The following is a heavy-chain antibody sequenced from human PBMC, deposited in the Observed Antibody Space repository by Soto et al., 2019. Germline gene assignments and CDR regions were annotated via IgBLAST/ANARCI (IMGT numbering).Heavy chain of an antibody. D-gene: IGHD6-13*01. V-gene: IGHV3-21*01. Sequence: GGSLRLSCPASGFPFNDYYMTWFRRAPGTGLEWVSSISSSSSYIYYADSVKGRFTISRDNAKNSLYLQMNSLRAEDTAVYYCARGHSSSPFDPWGQGTLVTVSS. CDR3: ARGHSSSPFDP. CDR2: ISSSSSYI. CDR1: GFPFNDYY. J-gene: IGHJ5*02.